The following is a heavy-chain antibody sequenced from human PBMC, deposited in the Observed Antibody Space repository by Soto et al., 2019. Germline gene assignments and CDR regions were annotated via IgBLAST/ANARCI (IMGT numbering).Heavy chain of an antibody. CDR2: IYSGGST. CDR3: ARAPSGIAVAGGHHLRGYYYYYGMDV. Sequence: EVQLVESGGGLIQPGGSLRLSCAASGFTVSSNYMSWVRQAPGKGLEWVSVIYSGGSTYYADSVKGRFTISRDNSKNTLYLQMNSLRAEDTAVYYCARAPSGIAVAGGHHLRGYYYYYGMDVWGQGTTVTVSS. CDR1: GFTVSSNY. D-gene: IGHD6-19*01. V-gene: IGHV3-53*01. J-gene: IGHJ6*02.